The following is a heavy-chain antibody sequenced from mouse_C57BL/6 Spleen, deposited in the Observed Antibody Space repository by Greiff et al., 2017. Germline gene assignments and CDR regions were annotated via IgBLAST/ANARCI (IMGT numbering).Heavy chain of an antibody. CDR2: ISDGGSYT. J-gene: IGHJ1*03. V-gene: IGHV5-4*01. CDR3: AREGNSPGGYFDV. CDR1: GFTFSSYA. Sequence: EVHLVESGGGLVKPGGSLKLSCAASGFTFSSYAMSWVRQTPEKRLEWVATISDGGSYTYYPDNVKGRFTIPRDNAKHNLYLQMSHLKSEDTAMYYCAREGNSPGGYFDVWGTGTTVTVSS.